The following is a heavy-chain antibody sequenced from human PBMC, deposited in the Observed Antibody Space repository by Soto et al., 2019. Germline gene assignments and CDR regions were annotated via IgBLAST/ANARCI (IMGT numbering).Heavy chain of an antibody. CDR1: GGSISSSNW. Sequence: QVQLQESGPGLVKPSGTLSLTCAVSGGSISSSNWWRWVRQPPGRGLEWIGEIYHSGSTNYNPSLKSRVTISVDKSKNQFSLKLSAVTAADTAVYYCARPALGYCISTSCYADAFDIWGQGTMVTVSS. V-gene: IGHV4-4*02. J-gene: IGHJ3*02. D-gene: IGHD2-2*01. CDR3: ARPALGYCISTSCYADAFDI. CDR2: IYHSGST.